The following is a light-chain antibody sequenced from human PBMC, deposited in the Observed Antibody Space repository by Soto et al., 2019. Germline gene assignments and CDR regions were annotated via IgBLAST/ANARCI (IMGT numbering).Light chain of an antibody. Sequence: DIVLTQSPGALSLSPGERATLSCRASQSVSSSFLAWYQQKPGQAPRLLIYGASSRATGIPDRFSGSGSGTDSTLTISRLEPEDFAVYYYQQYDSSPRTFGQGTKVEIK. CDR3: QQYDSSPRT. V-gene: IGKV3-20*01. CDR1: QSVSSSF. CDR2: GAS. J-gene: IGKJ1*01.